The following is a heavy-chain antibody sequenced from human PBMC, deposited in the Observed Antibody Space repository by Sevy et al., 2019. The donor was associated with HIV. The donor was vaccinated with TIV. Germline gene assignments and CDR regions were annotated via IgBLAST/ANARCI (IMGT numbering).Heavy chain of an antibody. V-gene: IGHV3-30*18. CDR1: GFTFSSHG. Sequence: GGSLRLSCAASGFTFSSHGMHWVRQAPGKGLEWVAVISYDGSSKYYADSVKGRFTISRDNSKNTVYLQINRLRAEDTAVYYCAKESGSYYDFWSGHDAFAIWGQGTMVTVSS. CDR2: ISYDGSSK. J-gene: IGHJ3*02. D-gene: IGHD3-3*01. CDR3: AKESGSYYDFWSGHDAFAI.